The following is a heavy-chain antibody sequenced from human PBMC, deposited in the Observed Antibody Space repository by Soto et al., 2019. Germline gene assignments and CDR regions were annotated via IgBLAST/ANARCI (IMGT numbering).Heavy chain of an antibody. CDR1: GGSISSSNW. V-gene: IGHV4-4*02. CDR3: ATELKAPPGAWFDP. D-gene: IGHD2-2*01. CDR2: IYHSGST. J-gene: IGHJ5*02. Sequence: QVQLQESGPGLVKPSGTLSLTCAVSGGSISSSNWWSWVRQPPGKGMEWIGEIYHSGSTNYNPSLNSRATNSVDKSKNHFSLKLSSVTAADTAVYYCATELKAPPGAWFDPWGQATLLTVSS.